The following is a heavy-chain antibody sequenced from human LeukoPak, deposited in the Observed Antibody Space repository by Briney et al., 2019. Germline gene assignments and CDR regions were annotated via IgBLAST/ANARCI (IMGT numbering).Heavy chain of an antibody. V-gene: IGHV1-2*02. CDR2: INPNSGDT. CDR3: ARIGISARGTNFHH. D-gene: IGHD6-13*01. Sequence: AASVKVSCKASGYTFTGYYMHWVRQAPGQGLEWMGWINPNSGDTNYAQNFQGRVTMTRDTSISTAYMELSRLRSDDTALYYCARIGISARGTNFHHWGQGTLVTVSS. J-gene: IGHJ1*01. CDR1: GYTFTGYY.